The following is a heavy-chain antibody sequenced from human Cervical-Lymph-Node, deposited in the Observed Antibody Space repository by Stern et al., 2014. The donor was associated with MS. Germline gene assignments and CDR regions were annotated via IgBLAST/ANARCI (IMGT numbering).Heavy chain of an antibody. D-gene: IGHD5-18*01. V-gene: IGHV5-51*01. CDR2: IYPGDSDV. J-gene: IGHJ4*02. CDR1: GYAFTTYW. CDR3: AKMDSFGWYLDY. Sequence: QLVQSGAEVKKPGESLKISCQGSGYAFTTYWIAWVRQMPGKGLECMGIIYPGDSDVRYNPSFQGQVTISADRSITTAYLRWSSLKASDTAIYFCAKMDSFGWYLDYWGQGTLVNVSS.